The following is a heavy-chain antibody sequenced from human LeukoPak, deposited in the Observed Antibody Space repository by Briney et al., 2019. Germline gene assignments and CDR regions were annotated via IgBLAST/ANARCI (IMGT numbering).Heavy chain of an antibody. V-gene: IGHV3-23*01. Sequence: GGSLRLSCAASGFTFSSYGMSWVRQAPGKGLEWVSAIGGRDGSTYYADSVKGRFTISRDNSKNTLYLQMNSLRAEDTAVYYCAREGLHRNFDYWGQGTLVTVSS. CDR2: IGGRDGST. CDR3: AREGLHRNFDY. CDR1: GFTFSSYG. J-gene: IGHJ4*02. D-gene: IGHD2-15*01.